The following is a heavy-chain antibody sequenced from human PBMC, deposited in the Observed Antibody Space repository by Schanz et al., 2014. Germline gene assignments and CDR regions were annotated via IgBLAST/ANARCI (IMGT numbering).Heavy chain of an antibody. J-gene: IGHJ6*03. D-gene: IGHD3-3*01. CDR2: IHTGSGNT. V-gene: IGHV1-3*04. Sequence: QVQLVQSGAEVKKPGASVKVSCQASGYTFAGHAVHWVRQAPGQGPGWEGWIHTGSGNTKYSQKFEGRVTITRDTSASIVYMELSSLRSEDTAVFFCASGEARVTSSGVVIVPMNVWGKGTTVIVSS. CDR3: ASGEARVTSSGVVIVPMNV. CDR1: GYTFAGHA.